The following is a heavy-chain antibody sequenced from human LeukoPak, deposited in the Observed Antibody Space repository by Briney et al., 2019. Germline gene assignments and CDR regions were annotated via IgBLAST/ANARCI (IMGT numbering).Heavy chain of an antibody. CDR2: ISWNSGSI. J-gene: IGHJ6*02. V-gene: IGHV3-9*01. D-gene: IGHD6-13*01. CDR1: GFTFDDYA. CDR3: AKDMHSSSSGQGYYYYGMDV. Sequence: PGRSLRLSCAASGFTFDDYAMHWVRQAPGKGLEWVSGISWNSGSIGYADSVKGRFTISRDNAKNSLYLQMNSLRAEDTALYYCAKDMHSSSSGQGYYYYGMDVWGQGTTVTVSS.